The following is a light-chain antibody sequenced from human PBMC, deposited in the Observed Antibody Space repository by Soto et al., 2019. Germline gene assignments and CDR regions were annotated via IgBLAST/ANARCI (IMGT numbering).Light chain of an antibody. CDR3: EQGTKWPFT. V-gene: IGKV3D-20*02. J-gene: IGKJ2*01. CDR1: QSVSSIY. CDR2: DAS. Sequence: EIVLTQSPGTLSLSPGDRAPLSCRASQSVSSIYLAWYQQRPGHAPRLLIYDASDRASGVPDRFSGSGSGTDFTLTISRVEAEDVGVYYCEQGTKWPFTFGQGTKLEIK.